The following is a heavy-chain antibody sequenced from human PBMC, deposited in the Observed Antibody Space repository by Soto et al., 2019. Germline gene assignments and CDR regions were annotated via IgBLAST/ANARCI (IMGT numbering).Heavy chain of an antibody. D-gene: IGHD4-17*01. CDR3: ARVLAYGDYGGYFFDH. Sequence: EVQVVESGGGLVQPGGSLRLSCAASGFTFSDHYMDWVRQAPGKGLEWVGRTRNKANSYTTEYAASVKGRFTISRDDSKNSLYLLMNSLKTEDTAVYYCARVLAYGDYGGYFFDHCGQGTLVTVSS. V-gene: IGHV3-72*01. CDR2: TRNKANSYTT. J-gene: IGHJ4*02. CDR1: GFTFSDHY.